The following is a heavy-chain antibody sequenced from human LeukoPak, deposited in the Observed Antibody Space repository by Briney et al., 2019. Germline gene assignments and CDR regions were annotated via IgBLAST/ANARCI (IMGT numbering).Heavy chain of an antibody. D-gene: IGHD3-9*01. CDR2: IYHSGST. J-gene: IGHJ4*02. Sequence: PSETLSLTCTVSGYSISSGYYWGWIRQPPGKGLEWIGSIYHSGSTYYNPSLKSRVTISVDTSKNQFSLKLSSVTAADTAVYYCARVVSTEILTGYPSFYYFDYWGQGTLVTVSS. V-gene: IGHV4-38-2*02. CDR3: ARVVSTEILTGYPSFYYFDY. CDR1: GYSISSGYY.